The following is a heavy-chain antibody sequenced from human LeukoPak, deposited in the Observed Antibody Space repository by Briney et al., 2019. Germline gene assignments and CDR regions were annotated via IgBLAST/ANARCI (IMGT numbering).Heavy chain of an antibody. CDR3: ARGGVFRSAFDI. Sequence: ASVKVSCKASGYTFTKYGLSWVRQAPGQGLEWMGWITDHNGNTNYEEKFQGRITMTRDTYTSTAYIELRSLRSDDTAVYYCARGGVFRSAFDIWGQGTMVTVSS. CDR2: ITDHNGNT. CDR1: GYTFTKYG. J-gene: IGHJ3*02. V-gene: IGHV1-18*01. D-gene: IGHD2/OR15-2a*01.